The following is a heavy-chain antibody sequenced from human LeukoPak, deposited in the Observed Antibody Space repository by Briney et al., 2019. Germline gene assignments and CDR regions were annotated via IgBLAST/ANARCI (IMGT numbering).Heavy chain of an antibody. Sequence: SVKVSCKASGGTFSSYAISWVRQAPGQGLEWMGGIIPIFGTANYAQKFQGRVTITADESTSTAYMELSSLRSEDTAVYYCATNSEYYYDSSAYFQHWGQGTLVTVSS. CDR2: IIPIFGTA. CDR3: ATNSEYYYDSSAYFQH. D-gene: IGHD3-22*01. CDR1: GGTFSSYA. J-gene: IGHJ1*01. V-gene: IGHV1-69*13.